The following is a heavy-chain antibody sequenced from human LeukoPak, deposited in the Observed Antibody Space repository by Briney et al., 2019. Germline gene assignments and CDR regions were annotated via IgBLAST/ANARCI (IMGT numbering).Heavy chain of an antibody. CDR1: GNSISSYC. D-gene: IGHD4-17*01. J-gene: IGHJ4*02. CDR2: IYTSGST. CDR3: ARETTGLARYFDY. Sequence: SETLSLTCTVSGNSISSYCWSWIRQPAGKGLEWIGRIYTSGSTNYNPSLKSRVTMSVDTSKNQFSLNLSSVTAADTAFYYCARETTGLARYFDYWGQGTLVTVSS. V-gene: IGHV4-4*07.